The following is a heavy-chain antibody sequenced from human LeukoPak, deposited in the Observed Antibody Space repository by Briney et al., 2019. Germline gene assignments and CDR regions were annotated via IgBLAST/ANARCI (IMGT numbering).Heavy chain of an antibody. D-gene: IGHD6-13*01. CDR1: GGTFSSYA. Sequence: GASVKVSCKASGGTFSSYAISWVRQAPGQGLEWMGRIIPILGIANYAQKFQGRVTMTRDTSTSTVYMELSSLRSEDTAVYYCAREWAAAGTDWFDPWGQGTLVTVSS. V-gene: IGHV1-69*04. J-gene: IGHJ5*02. CDR3: AREWAAAGTDWFDP. CDR2: IIPILGIA.